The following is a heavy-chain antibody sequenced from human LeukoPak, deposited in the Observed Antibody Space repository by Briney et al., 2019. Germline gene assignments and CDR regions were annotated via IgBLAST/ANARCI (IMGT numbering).Heavy chain of an antibody. Sequence: GGSLRLSCAASGFTFSSYAMSWVRQAPGKGLEWVSAIRGSGSSTYYADSVKGRFTISRDNSKNTLYLQVNSLRAEDTAVYYCAKGGKWDVTPFDYWGQGTLVTVSS. D-gene: IGHD1-26*01. CDR2: IRGSGSST. CDR3: AKGGKWDVTPFDY. CDR1: GFTFSSYA. J-gene: IGHJ4*02. V-gene: IGHV3-23*01.